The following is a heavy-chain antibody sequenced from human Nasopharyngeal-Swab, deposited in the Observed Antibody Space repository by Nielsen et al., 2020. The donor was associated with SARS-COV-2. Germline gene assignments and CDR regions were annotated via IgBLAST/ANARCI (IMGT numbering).Heavy chain of an antibody. J-gene: IGHJ4*02. CDR1: GFTFSNYD. CDR2: IKQDGSKK. CDR3: ARDAPAHYGAFY. D-gene: IGHD4-17*01. Sequence: GESLKISCAASGFTFSNYDMHWVRQAPGKGLEWVANIKQDGSKKNYVDSVEGRFTISRDDAMNSLYLQMDSLRGEDTAVYYCARDAPAHYGAFYWGRGTLVTVSS. V-gene: IGHV3-7*01.